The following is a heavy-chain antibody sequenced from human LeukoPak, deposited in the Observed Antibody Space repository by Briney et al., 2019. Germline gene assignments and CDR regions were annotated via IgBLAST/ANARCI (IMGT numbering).Heavy chain of an antibody. Sequence: GESLKISCEGSGYRFAGYRISWVRQMPGKGLEWMGNIDPSDSYTNYSPSFQGHVTISADKSISTAYLQWSSLKASDTAMYYCATDPSDGMDVWGQGTTVTVSS. CDR2: IDPSDSYT. D-gene: IGHD3-10*01. J-gene: IGHJ6*02. V-gene: IGHV5-10-1*01. CDR1: GYRFAGYR. CDR3: ATDPSDGMDV.